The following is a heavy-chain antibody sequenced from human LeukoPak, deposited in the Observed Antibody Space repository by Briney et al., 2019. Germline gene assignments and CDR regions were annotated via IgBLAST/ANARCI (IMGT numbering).Heavy chain of an antibody. V-gene: IGHV3-53*01. CDR2: IYSGGST. J-gene: IGHJ6*03. D-gene: IGHD3-3*01. CDR1: GFTVSSNY. Sequence: GGSLRLSCAASGFTVSSNYMSWVRQAPGKGLEWVSVIYSGGSTYYADSVKGRFTISRDNAKNSLYLQMNSLRAEDTAVFYCARIFGVVIDVYYYYMDVWGKGTTVTVSS. CDR3: ARIFGVVIDVYYYYMDV.